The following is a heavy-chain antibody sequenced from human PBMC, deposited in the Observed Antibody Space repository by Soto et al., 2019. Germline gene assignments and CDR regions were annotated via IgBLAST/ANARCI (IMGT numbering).Heavy chain of an antibody. CDR1: GFTFSNAW. V-gene: IGHV3-15*01. CDR2: IKGKTDGGTT. CDR3: TTAYDSSGYYYWESQFDP. J-gene: IGHJ5*02. D-gene: IGHD3-22*01. Sequence: GGSLRLSCVASGFTFSNAWMSWVRQAPGKGLEWVGRIKGKTDGGTTDYAAPVKGRFTISRHDSKNTPYLQMNSLKTEDTAVYYCTTAYDSSGYYYWESQFDPWGQGTQVTVSS.